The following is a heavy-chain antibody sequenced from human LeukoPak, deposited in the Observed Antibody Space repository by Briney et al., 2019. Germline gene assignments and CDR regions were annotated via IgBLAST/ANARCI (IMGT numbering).Heavy chain of an antibody. CDR1: GFSFSDYS. CDR2: ISSGTNTI. D-gene: IGHD6-19*01. V-gene: IGHV3-48*02. J-gene: IGHJ4*02. Sequence: GGSLRLSCAASGFSFSDYSMNWVRQAPGKGLEWVSYISSGTNTIYYAGSVKGRFIISRDNAKNSLYLQTNSLRDEDTAVYYCARPITSGWTFPFDYWGQGIVVTVSS. CDR3: ARPITSGWTFPFDY.